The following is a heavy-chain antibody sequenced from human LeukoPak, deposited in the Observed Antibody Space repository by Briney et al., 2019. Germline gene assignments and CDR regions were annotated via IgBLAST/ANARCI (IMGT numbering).Heavy chain of an antibody. J-gene: IGHJ3*02. CDR1: GFTFSSYA. CDR3: ARVSDSSAYYWAAFGI. D-gene: IGHD3-22*01. Sequence: PGGSLRLSCAASGFTFSSYAMSWVRQAPGKGLEWVSAISGSGGSTYYADSVKGRFTISRDNSKNTLYLQMNSLRAEDTAVYYCARVSDSSAYYWAAFGIWGQGTMVTVSS. V-gene: IGHV3-23*01. CDR2: ISGSGGST.